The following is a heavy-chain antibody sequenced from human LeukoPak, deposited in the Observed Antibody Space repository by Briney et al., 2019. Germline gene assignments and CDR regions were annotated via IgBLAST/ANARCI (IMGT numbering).Heavy chain of an antibody. V-gene: IGHV1-18*01. CDR1: GYTFTSYG. CDR2: ISAYNGNT. D-gene: IGHD6-13*01. Sequence: ASVKVSCRASGYTFTSYGISWVRQAPGQGLEWMGWISAYNGNTNYAQKLQGRVTMTTDTSTSTAYMELRSLRSDDTAVYYCARASSSWGGNWFDPWGQGTLVTVSS. CDR3: ARASSSWGGNWFDP. J-gene: IGHJ5*02.